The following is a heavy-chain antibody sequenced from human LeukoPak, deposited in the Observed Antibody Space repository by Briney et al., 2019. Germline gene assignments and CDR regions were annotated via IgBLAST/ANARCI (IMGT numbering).Heavy chain of an antibody. Sequence: GGSLRLSXAASGFTFSSYWMSWVRQAPGKGLEWVANIKQDESEKYYVDSVKGRFTISRDNAKNSLYLQMNSLRAEDTAVYYCARENSYDSGGYPFDYWGQGTLVTVSS. V-gene: IGHV3-7*01. CDR3: ARENSYDSGGYPFDY. CDR1: GFTFSSYW. J-gene: IGHJ4*02. CDR2: IKQDESEK. D-gene: IGHD3-22*01.